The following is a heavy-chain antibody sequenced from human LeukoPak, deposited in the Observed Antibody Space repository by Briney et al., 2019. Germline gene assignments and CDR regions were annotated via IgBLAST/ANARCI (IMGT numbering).Heavy chain of an antibody. D-gene: IGHD6-13*01. Sequence: SETLSLTCTVSGGSISSYYWSWIRQPPGKGLEWIGYIYYSGSTNYNPSLKSRVTISVDTSKNQFSLKLSSVTAADTAVYYCARLSSSGYFAGLWGQGTLVTVSS. J-gene: IGHJ4*02. CDR3: ARLSSSGYFAGL. V-gene: IGHV4-59*08. CDR1: GGSISSYY. CDR2: IYYSGST.